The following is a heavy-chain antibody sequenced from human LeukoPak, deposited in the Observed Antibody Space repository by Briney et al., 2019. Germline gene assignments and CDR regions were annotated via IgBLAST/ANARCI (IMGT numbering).Heavy chain of an antibody. V-gene: IGHV3-23*01. D-gene: IGHD2-8*01. CDR3: AKDHGTNVYDPFDY. CDR2: ISNGGAGT. J-gene: IGHJ4*02. Sequence: GGSLRLSCAASGFNFRSHAMSWVRQAPGKGLEWVSVISNGGAGTYYADSVKGRFTISRDNSKSTLYLQMSSLRAEDTAVYYCAKDHGTNVYDPFDYWAREPWSPSPQ. CDR1: GFNFRSHA.